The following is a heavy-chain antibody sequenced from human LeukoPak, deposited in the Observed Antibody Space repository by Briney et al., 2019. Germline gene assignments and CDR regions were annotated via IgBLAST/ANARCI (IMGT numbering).Heavy chain of an antibody. Sequence: PGGSLGLSCVVSGFSVSNNYIIWVRQAPGNGLERVSVIYGDGRTSHSASVRGRFTISRDNSKNTLYLQMNSLRAEDTAVYYCARDGPYYGMDVWGQGTTVTVSS. CDR1: GFSVSNNY. J-gene: IGHJ6*02. V-gene: IGHV3-53*01. CDR2: IYGDGRT. CDR3: ARDGPYYGMDV.